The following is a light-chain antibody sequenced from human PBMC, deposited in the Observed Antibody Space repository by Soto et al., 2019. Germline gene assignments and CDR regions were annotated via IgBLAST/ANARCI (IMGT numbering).Light chain of an antibody. V-gene: IGKV3-20*01. CDR1: QSVDSNY. J-gene: IGKJ3*01. CDR2: GAS. CDR3: QHYRT. Sequence: EMVLTQSPGTLSLSPGERATLSCRAGQSVDSNYLAWYQQKPGQAPRLLIYGASSRATGIPDRFSGSGSGTDFTLTISRLEPEDFAVYYCQHYRTFGPGTKVDIK.